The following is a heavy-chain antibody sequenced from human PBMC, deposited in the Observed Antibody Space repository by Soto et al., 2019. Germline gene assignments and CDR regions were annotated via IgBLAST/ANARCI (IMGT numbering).Heavy chain of an antibody. CDR2: IYHSGST. V-gene: IGHV4-38-2*01. CDR3: ARLHYSYSGYDETYFDY. Sequence: SETLSLTCAVSGYSITSGYYWGWIRQPPGKGLEWIGSIYHSGSTYYNPSLKSRVTISVDTPQKLFSLKLSSVTAADTAVYYCARLHYSYSGYDETYFDYWGQGTLVTVSS. D-gene: IGHD5-12*01. CDR1: GYSITSGYY. J-gene: IGHJ4*02.